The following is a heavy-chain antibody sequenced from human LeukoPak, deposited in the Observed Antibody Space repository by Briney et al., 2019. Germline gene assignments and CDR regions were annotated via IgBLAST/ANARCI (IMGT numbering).Heavy chain of an antibody. Sequence: GGSLRLSCAASGSTFSSYGMHWVRQAPGKGLEWVAVISYDGSNKYYADSVKGRFTISRDNSKNTLYLQMNSLRAEDTAVYYCAKEGAIVEYYFDYWGQGTLVTVSS. D-gene: IGHD1-26*01. V-gene: IGHV3-30*18. CDR2: ISYDGSNK. J-gene: IGHJ4*02. CDR1: GSTFSSYG. CDR3: AKEGAIVEYYFDY.